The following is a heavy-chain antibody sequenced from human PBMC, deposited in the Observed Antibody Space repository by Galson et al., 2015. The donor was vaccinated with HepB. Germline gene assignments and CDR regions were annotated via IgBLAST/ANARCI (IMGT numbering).Heavy chain of an antibody. CDR1: GFTFNNYA. V-gene: IGHV3-23*01. J-gene: IGHJ1*01. CDR3: AKGERSYFFGSGSYYVEH. Sequence: SLRLSCAASGFTFNNYAMSWVRQAPGKGLEWVSSIVASGDYTFYADSVKGRFTISRDNSKNTLYVQMNSLRAGDTAVYYCAKGERSYFFGSGSYYVEHWGQGPWSPSPQ. CDR2: IVASGDYT. D-gene: IGHD3-10*01.